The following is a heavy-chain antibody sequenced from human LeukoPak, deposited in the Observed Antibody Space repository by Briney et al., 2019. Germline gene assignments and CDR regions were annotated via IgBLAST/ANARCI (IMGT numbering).Heavy chain of an antibody. J-gene: IGHJ4*02. CDR1: GYTLTELS. D-gene: IGHD3-10*01. V-gene: IGHV1-24*01. Sequence: GASVKVSCKVSGYTLTELSMHWVRQAPGKGLEWMGGFDPEDGETIYAQKFQGRVTMTEDTSTDTAYMELSSLRSEDTAVYYCATHYGSGSYRVFDYWGQGTLVTVSS. CDR2: FDPEDGET. CDR3: ATHYGSGSYRVFDY.